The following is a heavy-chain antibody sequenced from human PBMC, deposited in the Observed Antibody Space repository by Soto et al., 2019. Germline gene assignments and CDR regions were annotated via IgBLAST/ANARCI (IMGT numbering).Heavy chain of an antibody. CDR3: ARCRRDRYQLLYYFDY. D-gene: IGHD2-2*01. CDR1: GGSISSGDYY. CDR2: IYYSGST. Sequence: SETLSLTCTVSGGSISSGDYYWSWIRQPPGKGLEWIGYIYYSGSTYYNPSLKSRVTISVDTSKNQFSLKLSSVTAADTAVYYCARCRRDRYQLLYYFDYWGQGTLVTVSS. J-gene: IGHJ4*02. V-gene: IGHV4-30-4*01.